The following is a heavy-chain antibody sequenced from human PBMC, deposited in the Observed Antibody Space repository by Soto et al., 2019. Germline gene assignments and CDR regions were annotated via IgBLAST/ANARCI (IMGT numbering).Heavy chain of an antibody. V-gene: IGHV4-59*12. D-gene: IGHD1-1*01. CDR2: IYHTGST. CDR3: ARATGTLRSRNCDY. J-gene: IGHJ4*02. Sequence: KPSETLSLTCNVSGASISGNYWTWIRQPPGKGLEWIGSIYHTGSTYYSKSLRSRLTMSVDTSKSQFSLRLSSVTAADTAVYYCARATGTLRSRNCDYWGQGSLVTVSS. CDR1: GASISGNY.